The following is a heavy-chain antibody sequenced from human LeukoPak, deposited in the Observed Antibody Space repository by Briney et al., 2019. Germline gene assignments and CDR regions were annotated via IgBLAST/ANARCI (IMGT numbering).Heavy chain of an antibody. Sequence: GRSLRLSCAASGFTLSSYAMHWVRQAPGKGLEYVSATTSNGSSKYYADSVKGRFTISRDNSKNTLYLQMGSLRAEDMAVYYCASSCSSVSCHSYYYGMDVWGQGTTVTVSS. CDR3: ASSCSSVSCHSYYYGMDV. D-gene: IGHD2-2*01. J-gene: IGHJ6*02. V-gene: IGHV3-64*02. CDR2: TTSNGSSK. CDR1: GFTLSSYA.